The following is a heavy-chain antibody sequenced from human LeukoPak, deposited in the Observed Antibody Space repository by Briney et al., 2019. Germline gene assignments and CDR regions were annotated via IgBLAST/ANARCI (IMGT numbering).Heavy chain of an antibody. V-gene: IGHV3-64*01. D-gene: IGHD4-17*01. CDR3: ARRGGGDSDYYFDY. CDR1: GFTFTSYT. Sequence: GGSLRLSCVASGFTFTSYTIYWVRQAPGKGLEYVSAISGDGDSTFYANSVKGRFTISRDNSKNTLYLQMGSLRAEDMAVYYCARRGGGDSDYYFDYWGQGTLVTVSS. J-gene: IGHJ4*02. CDR2: ISGDGDST.